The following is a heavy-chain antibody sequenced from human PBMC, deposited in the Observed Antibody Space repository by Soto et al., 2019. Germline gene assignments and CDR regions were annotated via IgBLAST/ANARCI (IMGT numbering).Heavy chain of an antibody. Sequence: GGSLRLSCVASGFTFSSYAMSWVRQAPGKGLEWVSAISGSGGSTYYADSVKGRFTISRDNSKNTLYLQMNSLRAEDTAVYYCAKDMGYYDSSGYPHPVDYWGQGTLVTVSS. CDR1: GFTFSSYA. D-gene: IGHD3-22*01. CDR2: ISGSGGST. V-gene: IGHV3-23*01. CDR3: AKDMGYYDSSGYPHPVDY. J-gene: IGHJ4*02.